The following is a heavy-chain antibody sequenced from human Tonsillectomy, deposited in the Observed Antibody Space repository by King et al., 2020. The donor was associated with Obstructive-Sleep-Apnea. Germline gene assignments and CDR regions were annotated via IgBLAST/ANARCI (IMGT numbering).Heavy chain of an antibody. CDR3: ARDSYGYGGPYGMDV. J-gene: IGHJ6*02. D-gene: IGHD5-18*01. Sequence: VQLVESGGGLVKPGGSLRLSCEASGFTFSGYYMSLVRPAPAKGLEWILYISSKSRNTNYADSVKGRFTISRDNSKNSLYLQMNSLRAEDTAVYYCARDSYGYGGPYGMDVWGQGTTVTVSS. V-gene: IGHV3-11*06. CDR1: GFTFSGYY. CDR2: ISSKSRNT.